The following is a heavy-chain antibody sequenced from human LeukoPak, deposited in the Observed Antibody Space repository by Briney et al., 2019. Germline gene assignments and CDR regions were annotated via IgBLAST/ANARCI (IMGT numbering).Heavy chain of an antibody. CDR2: ISGSGGST. J-gene: IGHJ4*02. Sequence: PGGSLRLSCAASGFTFSSYAMSWVRQAPGKGLEWVSAISGSGGSTYYADSVKGRFTISRDNFKNTLYLQMNSLRAEDTAVYYCARGQPGVAAAGNLDYWGQGTLVTVSS. CDR3: ARGQPGVAAAGNLDY. CDR1: GFTFSSYA. V-gene: IGHV3-23*01. D-gene: IGHD6-13*01.